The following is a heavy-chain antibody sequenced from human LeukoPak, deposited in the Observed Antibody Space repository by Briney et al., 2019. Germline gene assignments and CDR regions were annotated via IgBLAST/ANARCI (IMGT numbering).Heavy chain of an antibody. V-gene: IGHV3-21*01. Sequence: GGSLRLSCAASGFTFSSYSMNWVRQAPGKGLEWVSSISSSSSYIYYADSVKGRFSISRDNAKNSLYLQMNSLRAEDTAVYFCARDRGTFYYGDSGPVLEYFQHWGQGTLVTVSS. J-gene: IGHJ1*01. CDR1: GFTFSSYS. CDR3: ARDRGTFYYGDSGPVLEYFQH. CDR2: ISSSSSYI. D-gene: IGHD3-22*01.